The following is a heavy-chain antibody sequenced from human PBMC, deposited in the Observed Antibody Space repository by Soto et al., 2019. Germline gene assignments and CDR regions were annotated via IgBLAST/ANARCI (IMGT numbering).Heavy chain of an antibody. Sequence: SETLSLTCTVPGGSISSGDYYWSWIRQPPGKGLEWIGYIYYSGSTYYNPSLKSRVTISVDTSKNQFSLKLSSVTAADTAVYYCARTVIRGEYYYYGMDVWGQGTTVTVSS. J-gene: IGHJ6*02. CDR1: GGSISSGDYY. D-gene: IGHD2-21*01. CDR3: ARTVIRGEYYYYGMDV. V-gene: IGHV4-30-4*01. CDR2: IYYSGST.